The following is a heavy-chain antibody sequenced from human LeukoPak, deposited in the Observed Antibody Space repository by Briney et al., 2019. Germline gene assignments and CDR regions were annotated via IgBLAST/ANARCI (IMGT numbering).Heavy chain of an antibody. J-gene: IGHJ3*02. CDR3: ARVPPSYYYDRGGAFDI. CDR2: IYHSGST. D-gene: IGHD3-22*01. Sequence: SETLSLTCAVSGGSISSGGYSWSWIRQPPGKGLEWIGYIYHSGSTYYNPSLKSRVTISVDRSKNQFSLKLSSVTAADTAVYYCARVPPSYYYDRGGAFDIWGQGTMVTVSS. V-gene: IGHV4-30-2*01. CDR1: GGSISSGGYS.